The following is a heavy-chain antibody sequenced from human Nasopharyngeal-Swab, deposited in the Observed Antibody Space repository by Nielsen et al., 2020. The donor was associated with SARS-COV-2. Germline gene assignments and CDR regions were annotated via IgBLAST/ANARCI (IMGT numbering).Heavy chain of an antibody. CDR3: ARSLGGSYYSGLDY. CDR2: ISYEGSNE. V-gene: IGHV3-30*03. D-gene: IGHD1-26*01. Sequence: GGSLRLSCAASQFTFASYGMHWVRQAPGKGLEWVATISYEGSNEYYADSVKGRFTISRDNSKNTLYLQMNSLRAEDTAVYYCARSLGGSYYSGLDYWGQGTLVTVSS. J-gene: IGHJ4*02. CDR1: QFTFASYG.